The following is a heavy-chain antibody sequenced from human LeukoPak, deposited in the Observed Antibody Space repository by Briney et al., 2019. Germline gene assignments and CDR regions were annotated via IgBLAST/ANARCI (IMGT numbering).Heavy chain of an antibody. Sequence: GGSLRLSCAASGFTFSDYYMSWIRQAPVKGLEWVSYISSSGSTIYYADSVKGRFTISRDNAKNSLYLQMNSLRAEDTAVYYCARDLGDRSTRRRYNWFDPWGQGTLVTVSS. D-gene: IGHD2-2*01. J-gene: IGHJ5*02. CDR2: ISSSGSTI. V-gene: IGHV3-11*01. CDR1: GFTFSDYY. CDR3: ARDLGDRSTRRRYNWFDP.